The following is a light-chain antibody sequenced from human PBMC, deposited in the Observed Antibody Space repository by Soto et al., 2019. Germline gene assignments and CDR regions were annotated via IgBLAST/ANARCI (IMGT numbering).Light chain of an antibody. V-gene: IGKV3-20*01. CDR3: HQYGSSPPT. J-gene: IGKJ1*01. CDR1: QSISSSY. Sequence: EIVLTQSPGTLSLSPGERATLSCWASQSISSSYLNWYQQKPGQAPRLLIYGASSRATGIPDRFSGSGSGTDFTLTISRLEPEDFAVYYCHQYGSSPPTFGQGTKVDIK. CDR2: GAS.